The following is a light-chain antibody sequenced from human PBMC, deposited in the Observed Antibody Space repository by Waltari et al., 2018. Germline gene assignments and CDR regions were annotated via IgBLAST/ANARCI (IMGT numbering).Light chain of an antibody. J-gene: IGKJ4*01. CDR1: QCIRNY. CDR3: QQYETYPLT. V-gene: IGKV1-16*01. Sequence: DIQMTQSPSSLSASVGDRVTITCRASQCIRNYLVWFQQKPGKAPKSLIFGASNLQKGVPSRFSGSGSGTDFTLTISNLEPEDFATYYCQQYETYPLTFGGGTKVEIK. CDR2: GAS.